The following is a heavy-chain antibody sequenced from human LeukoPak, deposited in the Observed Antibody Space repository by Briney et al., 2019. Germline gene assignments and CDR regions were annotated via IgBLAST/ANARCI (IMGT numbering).Heavy chain of an antibody. CDR2: ISNDGSNQ. D-gene: IGHD2-2*01. J-gene: IGHJ4*02. V-gene: IGHV3-30-3*01. CDR1: GFTFTTYT. Sequence: GTSLRLSCAASGFTFTTYTMHWVRQAPGKGLEWVAVISNDGSNQFYADSVKGRFTISRDNSKNTLHLEMNSLRAEDTAVYYCARVRGYCSSTTCYSDYWGQGTLVTVSS. CDR3: ARVRGYCSSTTCYSDY.